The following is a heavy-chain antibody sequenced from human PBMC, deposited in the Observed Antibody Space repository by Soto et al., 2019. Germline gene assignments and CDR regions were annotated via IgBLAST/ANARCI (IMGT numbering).Heavy chain of an antibody. Sequence: PGGSLRLSCAASGVTFISYSMNWVRQAPGKGLEWVSYISSSSSTTYYADSVKGRFTISRDNAKNTVYLQMDSLRAEDTSIYYCTRDTYYGMDVWGQGTTVTVSS. CDR1: GVTFISYS. J-gene: IGHJ6*02. CDR2: ISSSSSTT. V-gene: IGHV3-48*04. CDR3: TRDTYYGMDV.